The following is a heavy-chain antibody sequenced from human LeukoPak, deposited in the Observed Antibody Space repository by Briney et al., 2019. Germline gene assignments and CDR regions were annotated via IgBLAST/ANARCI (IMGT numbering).Heavy chain of an antibody. CDR2: ISGSGGST. Sequence: QSGGSLRLSCAASGFTFSSYGMSWVRQAPGKGLEWVSAISGSGGSTYYADSVKGRFTISRDNSKNTLYLQMNSLRAEDTAVYYCARDLIAAAELDPWGQGTLVTVSS. D-gene: IGHD6-13*01. V-gene: IGHV3-23*01. CDR1: GFTFSSYG. CDR3: ARDLIAAAELDP. J-gene: IGHJ5*02.